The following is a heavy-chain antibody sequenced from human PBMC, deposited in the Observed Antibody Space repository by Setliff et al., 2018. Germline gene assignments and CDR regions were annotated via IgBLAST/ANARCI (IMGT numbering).Heavy chain of an antibody. Sequence: SETLSLTCTVSGASVSGNSYYWGWIRQPPGKGLEWIGSMYYGGGGSTYYNASLKSRVTISVDTSKKHFSLNLTSVTAADTALYYCAIGGGYCDFFDCFPFDNWGQGFLVTVSS. CDR2: MYYGGGGST. V-gene: IGHV4-39*07. J-gene: IGHJ4*02. CDR1: GASVSGNSYY. CDR3: AIGGGYCDFFDCFPFDN. D-gene: IGHD3-16*01.